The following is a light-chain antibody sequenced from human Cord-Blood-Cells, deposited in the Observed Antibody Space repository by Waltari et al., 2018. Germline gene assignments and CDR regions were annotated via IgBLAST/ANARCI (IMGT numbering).Light chain of an antibody. CDR3: SSYTSSSTLV. CDR1: ISAVGGYNY. J-gene: IGLJ2*01. CDR2: EVS. Sequence: SALTQPASVSGSPGQSITISCTGTISAVGGYNYVSWYQQHPGNAPKLMIYEVSHRPSGVSNRFSGSKSGNTASLTISGLQAEDEADYYCSSYTSSSTLVFGGGTKLTVL. V-gene: IGLV2-14*01.